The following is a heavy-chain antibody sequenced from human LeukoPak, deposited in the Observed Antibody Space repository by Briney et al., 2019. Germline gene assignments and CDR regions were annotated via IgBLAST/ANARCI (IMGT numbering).Heavy chain of an antibody. CDR1: GFTFSDYY. Sequence: QPGGSLRLSCAASGFTFSDYYMSWVRQAPGKGLEWVSVIYSGGSTYYADSVKGRFTIARDNSRNTVFLQMNSLRAEDTAVYYCFSGPTRGDWGQGILVTVSS. V-gene: IGHV3-66*01. J-gene: IGHJ4*02. D-gene: IGHD2-15*01. CDR3: FSGPTRGD. CDR2: IYSGGST.